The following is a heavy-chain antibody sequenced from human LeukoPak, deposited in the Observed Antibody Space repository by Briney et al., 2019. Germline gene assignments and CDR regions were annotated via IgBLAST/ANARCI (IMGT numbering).Heavy chain of an antibody. Sequence: GGSLRLSCAASGFTFSDYNMRWIRQAPGKGLEWVSSISRSGSTKYYADSVKGRFTSSRDNAKNSLYLHMNSLRVEDTAVYYCARDLTASGWSDSWGQGTLVTVSS. CDR2: ISRSGSTK. J-gene: IGHJ5*01. D-gene: IGHD6-19*01. CDR3: ARDLTASGWSDS. CDR1: GFTFSDYN. V-gene: IGHV3-11*04.